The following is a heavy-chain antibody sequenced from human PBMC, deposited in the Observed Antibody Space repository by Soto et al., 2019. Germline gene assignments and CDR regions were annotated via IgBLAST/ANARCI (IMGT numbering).Heavy chain of an antibody. CDR1: GGSFSGYY. Sequence: PSETLSLTCAVYGGSFSGYYWSWIRQPPGKGLEWIGEINHSGSTNYNPSLKSRVTISVDTSKNQFSLKLSSVTAADTAVYYCARSYYYDSSLHPPFDPWGQGTLVTVSS. CDR3: ARSYYYDSSLHPPFDP. D-gene: IGHD3-22*01. J-gene: IGHJ5*02. CDR2: INHSGST. V-gene: IGHV4-34*01.